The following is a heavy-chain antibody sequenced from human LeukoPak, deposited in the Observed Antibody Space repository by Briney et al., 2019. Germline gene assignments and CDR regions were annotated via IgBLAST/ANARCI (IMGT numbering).Heavy chain of an antibody. J-gene: IGHJ5*02. CDR2: MNPKSGDT. CDR3: AGDGRGSRSSWFDP. Sequence: VASVKVSCKASGYSFTNYDINWVRQATGQGLEWMGWMNPKSGDTGYSQKFQGRVFITRDTSINTAYMELSSLGSDDTAVYYCAGDGRGSRSSWFDPWGQGTLVIVSS. D-gene: IGHD3-10*01. V-gene: IGHV1-8*03. CDR1: GYSFTNYD.